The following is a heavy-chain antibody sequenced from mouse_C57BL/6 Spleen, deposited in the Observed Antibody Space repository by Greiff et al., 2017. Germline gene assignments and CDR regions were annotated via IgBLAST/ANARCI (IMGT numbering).Heavy chain of an antibody. J-gene: IGHJ1*03. Sequence: VQLQQPGAELVKPGASVKLSCKASGYTFTSYWMQWVKQRPGQGLEWIGEIDPSDSYTNYNQKFKGKATLPVDTSSSTAYMQLSSLTSEDSAVYYCARGSDYGSSPYWYFDVWGTGTTVTVSS. V-gene: IGHV1-50*01. D-gene: IGHD1-1*01. CDR3: ARGSDYGSSPYWYFDV. CDR1: GYTFTSYW. CDR2: IDPSDSYT.